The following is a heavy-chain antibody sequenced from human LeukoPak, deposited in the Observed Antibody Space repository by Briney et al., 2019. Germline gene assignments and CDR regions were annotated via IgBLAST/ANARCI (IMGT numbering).Heavy chain of an antibody. CDR2: VIPIFGTA. D-gene: IGHD5-18*01. CDR1: GGTFSSYA. CDR3: ARCYDPYSLYYYYGMDV. J-gene: IGHJ6*02. V-gene: IGHV1-69*13. Sequence: GASVKVSCKASGGTFSSYAISWVRQAPGQGLEWMGGVIPIFGTANYAQKFQGRVTITADESTSTAYMELSSLRSEDTAVYYCARCYDPYSLYYYYGMDVWGQGTTVTVSS.